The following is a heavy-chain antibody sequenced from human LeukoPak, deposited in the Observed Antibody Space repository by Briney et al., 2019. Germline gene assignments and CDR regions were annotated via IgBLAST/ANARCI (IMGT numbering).Heavy chain of an antibody. CDR1: GYTFTDYC. J-gene: IGHJ4*02. D-gene: IGHD1-1*01. V-gene: IGHV1-2*02. CDR3: ARVANWNFDC. CDR2: INPNSGGK. Sequence: AAVKVSCKASGYTFTDYCMHWVRQAPGQGLEWMGWINPNSGGKNNAQKFQGRVTMTRDTSISTAYMELSRLRSDDTAVYCCARVANWNFDCWGQGTLVTVSS.